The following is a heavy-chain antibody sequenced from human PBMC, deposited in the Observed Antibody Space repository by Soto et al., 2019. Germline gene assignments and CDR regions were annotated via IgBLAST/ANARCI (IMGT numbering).Heavy chain of an antibody. D-gene: IGHD2-15*01. J-gene: IGHJ5*02. CDR1: GYTFTNYD. V-gene: IGHV1-18*01. CDR3: ARSGLPDPVVVVGHTPFDP. CDR2: LSAYTGDT. Sequence: ASVKVSCKASGYTFTNYDINWVRQAPGQGLEWMGWLSAYTGDTDYAQKLQGRVTMATDTSTSTAYMELRSLRSDDTAVYYCARSGLPDPVVVVGHTPFDPWGQGTLVTVSS.